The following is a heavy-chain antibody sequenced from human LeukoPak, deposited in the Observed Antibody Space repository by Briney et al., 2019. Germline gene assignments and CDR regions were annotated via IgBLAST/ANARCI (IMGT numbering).Heavy chain of an antibody. D-gene: IGHD6-13*01. CDR3: AKAYTRSWYAAFDI. CDR2: ITDSGGAT. V-gene: IGHV3-23*01. J-gene: IGHJ3*02. CDR1: GFAFTDYA. Sequence: SGGSLRLSCAASGFAFTDYAISWVRQAPGKGLEWVSAITDSGGATYYADSVKGRFTISRDNSKNTLYLQMNSLRGDDTAIYYCAKAYTRSWYAAFDIWGQGTMVTISP.